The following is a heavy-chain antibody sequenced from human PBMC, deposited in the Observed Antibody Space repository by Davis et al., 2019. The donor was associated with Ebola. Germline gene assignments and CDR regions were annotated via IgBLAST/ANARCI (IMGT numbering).Heavy chain of an antibody. Sequence: GESLKISCAASGFTFSSYSMNWVRQAPGKGLEWVSSISSSSSYIYYADSVKGRFTISRDNAKNSLYLQMNSLRAEDTAVYYCARDSFSPLLVLDGDYYYYYGRDVWGKGTTVTVSS. V-gene: IGHV3-21*01. CDR3: ARDSFSPLLVLDGDYYYYYGRDV. D-gene: IGHD6-13*01. CDR2: ISSSSSYI. CDR1: GFTFSSYS. J-gene: IGHJ6*04.